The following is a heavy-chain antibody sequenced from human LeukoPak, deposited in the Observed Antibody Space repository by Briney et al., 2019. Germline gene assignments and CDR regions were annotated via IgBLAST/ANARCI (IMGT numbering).Heavy chain of an antibody. J-gene: IGHJ4*02. Sequence: SETLSLTCTVSGGSISSGDYYWSRIRQPPGKGLEWIGYIYYSGSTYYNPSLKSRVTISVDTSKNQFSLKLSSVTAADTAVYYCARADGDYAGYWGQGTLVTVSS. CDR1: GGSISSGDYY. CDR2: IYYSGST. D-gene: IGHD4-17*01. V-gene: IGHV4-30-4*08. CDR3: ARADGDYAGY.